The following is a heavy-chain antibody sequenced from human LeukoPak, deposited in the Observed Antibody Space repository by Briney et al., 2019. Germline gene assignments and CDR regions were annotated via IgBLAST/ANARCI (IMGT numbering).Heavy chain of an antibody. D-gene: IGHD6-13*01. CDR1: GFTFSSYS. CDR2: ISSSSSTI. Sequence: GGSLRLSCAASGFTFSSYSMNWVRQAPGKGLEWVSYISSSSSTIYYADSVKGRFTIARDNAKNSLYLQMNSLRDEDTAVYYCAREELNIYGAAGDYWGQGTLVTVSS. CDR3: AREELNIYGAAGDY. J-gene: IGHJ4*02. V-gene: IGHV3-48*02.